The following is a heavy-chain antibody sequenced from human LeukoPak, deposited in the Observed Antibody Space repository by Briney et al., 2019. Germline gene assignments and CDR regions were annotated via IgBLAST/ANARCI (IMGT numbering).Heavy chain of an antibody. Sequence: ASVKVSCKASGGTFSSYAISWVRQAPGQGLEWMGGIIPIFGTANYAQKFQGRVTITADKSTSTAYMELSSLRSEDTAVYYCARGLIAVAGPFRGFDYWGQGTLVTVSS. J-gene: IGHJ4*02. V-gene: IGHV1-69*06. D-gene: IGHD6-19*01. CDR2: IIPIFGTA. CDR1: GGTFSSYA. CDR3: ARGLIAVAGPFRGFDY.